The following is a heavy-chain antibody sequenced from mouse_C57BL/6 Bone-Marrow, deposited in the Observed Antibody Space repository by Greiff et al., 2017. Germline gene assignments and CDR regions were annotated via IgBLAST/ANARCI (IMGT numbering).Heavy chain of an antibody. J-gene: IGHJ2*01. Sequence: QVQVKQSGAELAKPGASVKLSCTASGYTFTSYWMHWVKQRPGQGLEWIGYINPSSGYTKYTQKFKDKATLTADKSSSTAYLQLSSLTYEDSAVYYCSRGYGSSSWGQGTTLTVSA. CDR3: SRGYGSSS. CDR1: GYTFTSYW. CDR2: INPSSGYT. D-gene: IGHD1-1*01. V-gene: IGHV1-7*01.